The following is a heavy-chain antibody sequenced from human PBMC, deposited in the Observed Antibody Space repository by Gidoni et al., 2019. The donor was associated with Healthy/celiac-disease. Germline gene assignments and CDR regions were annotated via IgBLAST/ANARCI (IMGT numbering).Heavy chain of an antibody. D-gene: IGHD2-15*01. CDR1: GGSISSSNW. V-gene: IGHV4-4*02. CDR3: AREFGSVVVAAYFDY. Sequence: QVQLQESGPGLVKPSGTPSLTCAVPGGSISSSNWWSWCRQPPGKGLEWIGEIYHSGRTNYNPSLKSRVTISVDKSKNQFSLKLSSVTAGDTAVYYCAREFGSVVVAAYFDYWGQGTLVTVSS. J-gene: IGHJ4*02. CDR2: IYHSGRT.